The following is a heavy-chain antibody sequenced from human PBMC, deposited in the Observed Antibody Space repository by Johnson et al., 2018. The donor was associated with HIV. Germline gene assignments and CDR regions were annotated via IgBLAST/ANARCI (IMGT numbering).Heavy chain of an antibody. CDR2: LGTAGDT. Sequence: VQLVESGGGLIQPGGSLRLSCAASGFTFSNYDMYWVRQPTGTGLEWVSGLGTAGDTYYADSMKGRFTISRDTSKNTLYLQMTSLRAEDPAVYYCAKIKGSSDAFDIWGQGTMVTVSS. D-gene: IGHD6-6*01. CDR1: GFTFSNYD. CDR3: AKIKGSSDAFDI. J-gene: IGHJ3*02. V-gene: IGHV3-13*01.